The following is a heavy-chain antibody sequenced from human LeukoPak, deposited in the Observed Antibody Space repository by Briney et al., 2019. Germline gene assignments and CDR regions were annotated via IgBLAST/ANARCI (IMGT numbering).Heavy chain of an antibody. CDR3: ARGSYYYDSSGFLCDY. D-gene: IGHD3-22*01. CDR2: IIPIFGTA. J-gene: IGHJ4*02. CDR1: GGTFSSYA. V-gene: IGHV1-69*01. Sequence: SVKVSCKASGGTFSSYAISWVRQAPGQGLEWMGGIIPIFGTANYAQKFQGRVTITADESTSTAYMELSSLRSEDTAVYYCARGSYYYDSSGFLCDYWGQGTLVAVSS.